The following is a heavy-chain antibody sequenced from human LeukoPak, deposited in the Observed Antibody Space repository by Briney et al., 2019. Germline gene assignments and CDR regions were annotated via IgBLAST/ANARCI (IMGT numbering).Heavy chain of an antibody. CDR1: EFTFSSYG. D-gene: IGHD3-9*01. V-gene: IGHV3-30*02. Sequence: GGSLRLSCAASEFTFSSYGMHWVRQAPGKGLEWVAFVRYDGSNKYYADSVKGRFTISRDNSKNTLFLQMNSLRVEDTAVYYCAKDYPYKWRDRDILAGYYDYWGQGTLVTVSS. CDR3: AKDYPYKWRDRDILAGYYDY. J-gene: IGHJ4*02. CDR2: VRYDGSNK.